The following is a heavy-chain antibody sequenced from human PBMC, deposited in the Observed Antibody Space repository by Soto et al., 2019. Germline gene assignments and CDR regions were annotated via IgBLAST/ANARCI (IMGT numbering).Heavy chain of an antibody. V-gene: IGHV5-51*01. Sequence: PGESLKISCKGFGYSFTTFWIAWVRQMPGKGLEWMGIIYPGDSDTKYSPSFQGQVTISADKSISTAYLQWSSLKASDTAMYYCARLRHHYTSGWYGGLDPWGLGTLVTVSS. D-gene: IGHD6-19*01. CDR3: ARLRHHYTSGWYGGLDP. CDR2: IYPGDSDT. J-gene: IGHJ5*02. CDR1: GYSFTTFW.